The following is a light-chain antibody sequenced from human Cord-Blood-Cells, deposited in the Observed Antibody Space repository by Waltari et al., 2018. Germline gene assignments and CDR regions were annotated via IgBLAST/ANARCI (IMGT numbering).Light chain of an antibody. V-gene: IGLV2-11*01. CDR3: CSYAGIYTWV. CDR2: DFS. J-gene: IGLJ3*02. CDR1: SSDVGGYND. Sequence: QSALTQPRSVSGSPGPSVTISCTGPSSDVGGYNDVSWYQQHPGKAPKLMIYDFSKLPSGVPDRFSGSKSGNTASLTISGLQAEDEADYYCCSYAGIYTWVFGGGTKLTVL.